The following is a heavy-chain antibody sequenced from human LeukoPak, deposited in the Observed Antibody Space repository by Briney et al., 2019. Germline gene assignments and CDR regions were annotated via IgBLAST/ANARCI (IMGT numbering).Heavy chain of an antibody. V-gene: IGHV3-66*01. CDR2: IYSGGSA. CDR1: GFTVNDHY. CDR3: GRDSGDYYYGMDV. D-gene: IGHD3-10*01. Sequence: PGGSLRLSCAASGFTVNDHYMSWVRQAPGKGLEWVSVIYSGGSAYYADSVKGRFIISRDNSKNTLYLLVNSLRAEDTAVYYCGRDSGDYYYGMDVWGQGTTVTVSS. J-gene: IGHJ6*02.